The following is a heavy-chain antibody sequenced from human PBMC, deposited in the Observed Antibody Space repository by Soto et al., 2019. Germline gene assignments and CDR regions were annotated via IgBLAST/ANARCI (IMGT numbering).Heavy chain of an antibody. J-gene: IGHJ4*02. D-gene: IGHD1-26*01. V-gene: IGHV1-58*01. CDR2: IVVGSGNT. Sequence: QMQLVQSGPEVKKPGTSVKVSCKASGFTFTSSAVQWVRQARGQRLEWIGWIVVGSGNTNYAQKFQGRVTITADESTSTAYMELSSLRSEDTAVYYCARESGSYFDYWGQGTLVTVSS. CDR1: GFTFTSSA. CDR3: ARESGSYFDY.